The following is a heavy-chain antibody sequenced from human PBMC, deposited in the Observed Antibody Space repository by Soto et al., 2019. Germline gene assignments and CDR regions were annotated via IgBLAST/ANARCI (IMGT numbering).Heavy chain of an antibody. J-gene: IGHJ3*02. Sequence: EVKLLESGGGSVQPGGSLRLSCAASGFTFSRYAMSWVRQAPGKGLERVSAISGSGADSYDADSVNGWFIISRDNTKNALSLQMNSLRAEDTAVYYCAKSMGVLVTTGGAFDIWGQGTMFSFSS. D-gene: IGHD2-8*02. CDR2: ISGSGADS. CDR1: GFTFSRYA. CDR3: AKSMGVLVTTGGAFDI. V-gene: IGHV3-23*01.